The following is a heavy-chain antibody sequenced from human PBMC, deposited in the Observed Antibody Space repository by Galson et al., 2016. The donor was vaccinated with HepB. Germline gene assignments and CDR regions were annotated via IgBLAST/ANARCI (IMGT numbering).Heavy chain of an antibody. CDR1: GGPFNGYY. CDR3: ARGRSCTSTSCFLFSDNRDWYFDL. CDR2: INHSGST. Sequence: TLSLTCAVYGGPFNGYYWSWIRQPPGKGLEWIGEINHSGSTNCNPSLKSRVTISIDTSKNQFSLKLSSVTAADTAVYYCARGRSCTSTSCFLFSDNRDWYFDLWGRGTLVTVSS. D-gene: IGHD2-2*01. V-gene: IGHV4-34*01. J-gene: IGHJ2*01.